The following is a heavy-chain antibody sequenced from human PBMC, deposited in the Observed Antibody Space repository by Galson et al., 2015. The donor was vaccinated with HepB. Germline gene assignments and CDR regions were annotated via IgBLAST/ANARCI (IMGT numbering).Heavy chain of an antibody. CDR2: INPNSGDT. Sequence: SVKVSCKASGYIFTAYHMHWVRQAPGQGLEWMGRINPNSGDTNYAQKFQGRVTMTRGASVSTAYMELSRLRFDDTAVYYCARVHRSSTRWEVPLDIWGQGTMVTVSS. V-gene: IGHV1-2*06. J-gene: IGHJ3*02. CDR3: ARVHRSSTRWEVPLDI. CDR1: GYIFTAYH. D-gene: IGHD2-2*01.